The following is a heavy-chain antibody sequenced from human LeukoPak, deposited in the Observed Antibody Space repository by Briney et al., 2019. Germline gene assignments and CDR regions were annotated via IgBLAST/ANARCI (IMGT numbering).Heavy chain of an antibody. J-gene: IGHJ4*02. D-gene: IGHD2-21*01. CDR1: GFIFSSYG. V-gene: IGHV3-30*02. CDR2: IRFDGTTK. CDR3: AKVIWHGYYFDY. Sequence: GGSLRLSCAASGFIFSSYGMHWVRQAPGKGLEWVAFIRFDGTTKYYADSVKGRFTISRDNPMNTLYLHMDSLRAEDTAVYYCAKVIWHGYYFDYWGQGTLVTVSS.